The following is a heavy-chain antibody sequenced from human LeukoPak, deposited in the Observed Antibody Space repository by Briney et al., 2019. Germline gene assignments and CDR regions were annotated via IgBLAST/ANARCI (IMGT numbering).Heavy chain of an antibody. Sequence: PGGSLRLSCAASGFTFSSYSMNWVRQAPGKGLEWVSSISSSSSYIYYADSVKGRFTISRDNAKNSLYLQMNSLRAEDTAVYYCARDVSHPDIVVVPAAGAFDIWGQGTMVTVSS. V-gene: IGHV3-21*01. CDR1: GFTFSSYS. CDR3: ARDVSHPDIVVVPAAGAFDI. CDR2: ISSSSSYI. J-gene: IGHJ3*02. D-gene: IGHD2-2*01.